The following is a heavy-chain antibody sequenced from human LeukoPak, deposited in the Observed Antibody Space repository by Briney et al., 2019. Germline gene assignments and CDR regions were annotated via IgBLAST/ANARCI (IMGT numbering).Heavy chain of an antibody. CDR2: INSGSSYI. CDR1: GFTFSSYT. CDR3: ARVFSGEDAFDI. Sequence: GGSLRLSCAASGFTFSSYTMNWVRQAPGKGLEWVSFINSGSSYIYYADSVKGRFTISRDNAKNSLYLHMNSLGAEDTAVYYCARVFSGEDAFDIWGQGTMVTVSS. D-gene: IGHD5-12*01. V-gene: IGHV3-21*01. J-gene: IGHJ3*02.